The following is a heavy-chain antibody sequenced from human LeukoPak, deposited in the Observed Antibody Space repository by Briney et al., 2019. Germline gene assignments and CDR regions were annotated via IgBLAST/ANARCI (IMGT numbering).Heavy chain of an antibody. CDR1: GYTFTSYG. J-gene: IGHJ4*02. D-gene: IGHD4-17*01. Sequence: GASVKVSCKASGYTFTSYGISWVRQAPGQGLEWMGWISVYNGNTNYAQKFQGRVTMTTDTSTSTAYMELRSLRSDDTAVYYCARDSYGDYVSSFDYWGQGTLVTVSS. CDR3: ARDSYGDYVSSFDY. CDR2: ISVYNGNT. V-gene: IGHV1-18*01.